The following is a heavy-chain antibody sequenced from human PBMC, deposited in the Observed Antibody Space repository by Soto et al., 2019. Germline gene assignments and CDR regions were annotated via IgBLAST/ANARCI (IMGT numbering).Heavy chain of an antibody. CDR1: GFPFNNYG. J-gene: IGHJ4*02. D-gene: IGHD2-15*01. CDR3: ARDQTDSGGYSDS. V-gene: IGHV3-21*06. CDR2: VSKSDYT. Sequence: GGSLRLSCTVSGFPFNNYGINWVRQAPGKGLEWVSSVSKSDYTYYSDSVKGRFTISRDNAKNTVYLQVTNLRAEDTAVYFCARDQTDSGGYSDSWGQGNLVTVS.